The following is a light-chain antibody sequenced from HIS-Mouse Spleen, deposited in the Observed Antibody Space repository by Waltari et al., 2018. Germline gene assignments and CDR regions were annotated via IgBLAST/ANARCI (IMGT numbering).Light chain of an antibody. CDR1: ALPKQS. J-gene: IGLJ2*01. Sequence: SYELTQPPSVSVSPGQTARITCSGDALPKQSAYLYQQKSGQDPVLVIYEDSKRPSGIPERFSGSSSGTMATLTISGAQVEDEADYYCYSTDSSGNHRVFGGGTKLTVL. V-gene: IGLV3-10*01. CDR2: EDS. CDR3: YSTDSSGNHRV.